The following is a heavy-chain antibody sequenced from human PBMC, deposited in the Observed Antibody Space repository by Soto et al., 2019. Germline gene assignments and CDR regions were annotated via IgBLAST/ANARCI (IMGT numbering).Heavy chain of an antibody. J-gene: IGHJ4*02. CDR1: GGPMRNYF. CDR2: IHYSGTT. CDR3: AAGEASSRNLAPYYLDF. V-gene: IGHV4-59*01. Sequence: SETLSLTCTVSGGPMRNYFWTWIRQPPGKGLEWIGYIHYSGTTSFFPSYNPSLRSRVTISEDTSKNQFSLKLLSVTTADTAVYFCAAGEASSRNLAPYYLDFWGQGTLVTVSS. D-gene: IGHD6-13*01.